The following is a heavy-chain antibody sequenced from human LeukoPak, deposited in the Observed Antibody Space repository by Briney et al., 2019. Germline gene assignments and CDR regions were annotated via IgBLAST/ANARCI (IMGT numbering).Heavy chain of an antibody. D-gene: IGHD3-3*01. J-gene: IGHJ6*02. CDR1: GYTYTSYG. Sequence: ASVKVSCKASGYTYTSYGISWVRQAPGQGLAWMGWISAYNGNTNYAQKLQGRVTMTTDTSTSTAYMELRSLRSDDTAVYYCARIPTGGFLEWSYYYYYGMDVWGQGTTVTVPS. CDR3: ARIPTGGFLEWSYYYYYGMDV. V-gene: IGHV1-18*01. CDR2: ISAYNGNT.